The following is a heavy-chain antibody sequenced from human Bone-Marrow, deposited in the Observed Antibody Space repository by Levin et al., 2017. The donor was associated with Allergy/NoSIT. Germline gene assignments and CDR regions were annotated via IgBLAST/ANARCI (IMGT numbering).Heavy chain of an antibody. D-gene: IGHD5-18*01. V-gene: IGHV1-69*13. Sequence: SVKVSCKASGGTFSSYAISWVRQAPGQGLEWMGGIIPIFGTANYAQKFQGRVTITADESTSTAYMELSSLRSEDTAVYYCASLPRTAMVTHPYYYYGMDGWGQGTTVTVSS. CDR1: GGTFSSYA. CDR2: IIPIFGTA. J-gene: IGHJ6*02. CDR3: ASLPRTAMVTHPYYYYGMDG.